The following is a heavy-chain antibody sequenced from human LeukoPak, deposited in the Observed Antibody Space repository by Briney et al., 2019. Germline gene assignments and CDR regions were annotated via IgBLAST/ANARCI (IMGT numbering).Heavy chain of an antibody. V-gene: IGHV3-23*01. CDR2: ISGGGEST. D-gene: IGHD6-13*01. Sequence: GGSLRLSCAASGFTFSSYAMSWVRQAPGKGLEWVSGISGGGESTYYVDSVKGRFTISRDNSENTLYLQMNSLRAEDTAVYYCARRVAAAALDYWGQGTLVTVSS. J-gene: IGHJ4*02. CDR1: GFTFSSYA. CDR3: ARRVAAAALDY.